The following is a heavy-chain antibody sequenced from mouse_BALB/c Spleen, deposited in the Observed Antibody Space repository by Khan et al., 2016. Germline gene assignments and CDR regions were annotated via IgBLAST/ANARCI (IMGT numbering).Heavy chain of an antibody. CDR1: GYSFTTYW. J-gene: IGHJ3*01. CDR2: IDPSDSET. Sequence: QVQLKQSGPQLVRPGTSVKISCKASGYSFTTYWMHWVKQRPGQGLEWIGMIDPSDSETKLNQNFKDKATLTVDKSSSTAYMQLNSPTSEDSAIFFYARGDYGWFVYWGQGTLVSASA. V-gene: IGHV1-59*01. CDR3: ARGDYGWFVY. D-gene: IGHD2-4*01.